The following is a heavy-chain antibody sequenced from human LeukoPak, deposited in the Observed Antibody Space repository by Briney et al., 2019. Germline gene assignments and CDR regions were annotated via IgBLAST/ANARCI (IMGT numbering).Heavy chain of an antibody. Sequence: PSETLSLTCTVSGGSVSSGSYYWSWIRQPPGKGLEWIGYIYYSGSANYNPSLKSRVTISVDTSKNQFSLKLSSVTAADTAVYYCARVAVTKRGIDYWGQGTLVTVSS. CDR3: ARVAVTKRGIDY. CDR2: IYYSGSA. V-gene: IGHV4-61*01. D-gene: IGHD4-17*01. J-gene: IGHJ4*02. CDR1: GGSVSSGSYY.